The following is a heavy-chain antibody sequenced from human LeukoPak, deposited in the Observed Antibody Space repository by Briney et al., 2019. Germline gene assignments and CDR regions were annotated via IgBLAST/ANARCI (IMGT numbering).Heavy chain of an antibody. CDR3: ARGSKRAEGATPYYYYYHMDV. CDR2: INPNSGGT. J-gene: IGHJ6*03. D-gene: IGHD1-26*01. CDR1: GYTFTGYY. Sequence: ASVKVSCKASGYTFTGYYMHWVRQAPGQGLEWMGWINPNSGGTNYAQKFQGRVTMTRDTSISTAYMELSRLRSDDTAVYYCARGSKRAEGATPYYYYYHMDVWGKGTTVTVSS. V-gene: IGHV1-2*02.